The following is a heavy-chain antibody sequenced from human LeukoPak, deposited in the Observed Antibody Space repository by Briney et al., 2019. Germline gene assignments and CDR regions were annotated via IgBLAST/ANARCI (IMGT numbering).Heavy chain of an antibody. D-gene: IGHD3-10*02. CDR1: GYSFTSYG. J-gene: IGHJ4*02. V-gene: IGHV1-18*01. Sequence: GESLKISCKGSGYSFTSYGISWVRQAPGQGLEWMGWISAYNGNTNYAQKLQGRVTMTTDTSTSTAYMELRSLRSDDTAVYYCARTLATMVGPLSYWGQGTLVTVSS. CDR2: ISAYNGNT. CDR3: ARTLATMVGPLSY.